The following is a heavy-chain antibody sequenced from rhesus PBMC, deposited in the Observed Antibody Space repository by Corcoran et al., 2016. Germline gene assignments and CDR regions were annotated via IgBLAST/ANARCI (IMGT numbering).Heavy chain of an antibody. Sequence: EVQLVQSGAEVKKPGASVKISCKASGYTFTDYYLHWVRQAPGKGLEWMGRVDPEDGEAKHAQKFQDKVTITAETSTDTAYMELSSLRSEDTAVYYCATRSNVYGSDAFDFWGQGLRVTVSS. CDR3: ATRSNVYGSDAFDF. J-gene: IGHJ3*01. D-gene: IGHD1-44*02. CDR1: GYTFTDYY. V-gene: IGHV1-111*02. CDR2: VDPEDGEA.